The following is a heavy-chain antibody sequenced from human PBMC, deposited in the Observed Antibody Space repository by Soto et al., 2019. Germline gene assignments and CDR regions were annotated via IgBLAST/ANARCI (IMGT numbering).Heavy chain of an antibody. Sequence: GGSLRLSCATAGFTFSSHSLHWVRQARGKGLEWVSSISSSSSYIYYADSVKGRFTISRDNAKISLYLQMNSLGAEDTAVYYCARGEGCISTSCQH. CDR3: ARGEGCISTSCQH. J-gene: IGHJ1*01. D-gene: IGHD2-2*01. CDR2: ISSSSSYI. V-gene: IGHV3-21*01. CDR1: GFTFSSHS.